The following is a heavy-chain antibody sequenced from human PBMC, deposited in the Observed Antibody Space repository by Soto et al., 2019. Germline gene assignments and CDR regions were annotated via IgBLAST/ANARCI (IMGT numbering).Heavy chain of an antibody. CDR3: GHRHYLGGFDI. CDR2: INWNEDK. Sequence: SAPKLVNPTPSPTLTCNYSEFSLNTRAVGVVWIRLPPGKAQEWLGLINWNEDKRYSPSLKDRLTTSKDTTKIHVLIKMTNIDPVDTATYFCGHRHYLGGFDIWGQGTRVTVSS. D-gene: IGHD2-15*01. V-gene: IGHV2-5*01. J-gene: IGHJ3*02. CDR1: EFSLNTRAVG.